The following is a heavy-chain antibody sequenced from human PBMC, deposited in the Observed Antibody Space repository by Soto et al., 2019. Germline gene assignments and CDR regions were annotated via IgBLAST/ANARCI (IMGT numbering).Heavy chain of an antibody. V-gene: IGHV1-69*12. J-gene: IGHJ6*02. CDR3: ARGQVVVVTAIYYYYYGMDV. D-gene: IGHD2-21*02. CDR2: IIPIFGTA. CDR1: GGTFSSYA. Sequence: QVQLVQSGAEVKKPGSSVKVSCKASGGTFSSYAISWVRQAPGQGLEWMGGIIPIFGTANYAQKFQGRVTITADESTSTAYMELSSLRSEDTAVYYCARGQVVVVTAIYYYYYGMDVWGQGTTVTVSS.